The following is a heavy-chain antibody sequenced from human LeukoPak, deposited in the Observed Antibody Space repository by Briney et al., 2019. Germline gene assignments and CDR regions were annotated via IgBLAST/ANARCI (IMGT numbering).Heavy chain of an antibody. CDR3: AREGGGNRGGDFDY. D-gene: IGHD4-23*01. CDR1: GGTFSSYT. V-gene: IGHV1-69*13. Sequence: SVKVSCKASGGTFSSYTISWVRQAPGQGLEWMGGIIPIFGTANYAQKFQGRVTITADESTSTAYMELSSLRSEDTAVYYRAREGGGNRGGDFDYWGQGTLVTVSS. CDR2: IIPIFGTA. J-gene: IGHJ4*02.